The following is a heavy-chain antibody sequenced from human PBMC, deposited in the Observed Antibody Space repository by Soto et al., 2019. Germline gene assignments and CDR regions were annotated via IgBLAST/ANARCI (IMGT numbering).Heavy chain of an antibody. J-gene: IGHJ6*02. V-gene: IGHV4-59*01. CDR2: IYYSGST. CDR1: GGSISSYY. D-gene: IGHD1-26*01. CDR3: ARAGRDSGFYYYGMDV. Sequence: KPSETLSLTCTVSGGSISSYYWSWIRQPPGKGLEWIGYIYYSGSTNYNPSLKSRVTISVDTSKNQFSLKLSSVTAADTAVYYCARAGRDSGFYYYGMDVWGQGTTVTVSS.